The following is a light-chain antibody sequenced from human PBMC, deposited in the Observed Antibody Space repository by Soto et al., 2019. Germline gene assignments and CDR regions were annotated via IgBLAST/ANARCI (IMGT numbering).Light chain of an antibody. V-gene: IGKV1-5*01. CDR3: QQYNSFPT. CDR2: DAS. Sequence: DIQMTQSPSTLSASVGDRVTITCRASQSISSWLAWYQQKPGKAPKLLIYDASSLESVAPSRFSGSGSGTEFALTISSLQPEDFAPYYCQQYNSFPTFGQGTKLEIK. J-gene: IGKJ2*01. CDR1: QSISSW.